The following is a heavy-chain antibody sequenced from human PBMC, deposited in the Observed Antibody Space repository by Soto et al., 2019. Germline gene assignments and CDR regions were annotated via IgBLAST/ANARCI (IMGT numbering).Heavy chain of an antibody. J-gene: IGHJ6*02. CDR2: LYYSGAS. Sequence: PSETLSLTCTISGGSISSEDHYWIWVRHSPGKGLEWIGHLYYSGASYRNEALERRVTISLDMSKNQFSLKLSSVTAADTAVYYCRVGCSSTSCYTNYYYGMDVWGQGTTVTVSS. D-gene: IGHD2-2*02. CDR3: RVGCSSTSCYTNYYYGMDV. CDR1: GGSISSEDHY. V-gene: IGHV4-30-4*04.